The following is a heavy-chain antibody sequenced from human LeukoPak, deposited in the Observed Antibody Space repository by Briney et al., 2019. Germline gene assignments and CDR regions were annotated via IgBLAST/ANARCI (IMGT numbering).Heavy chain of an antibody. J-gene: IGHJ6*01. CDR2: INHSGDT. D-gene: IGHD1-1*01. Sequence: SETLSLTCAVYGGSFSDYYWNWIRQPPGKGLEWIREINHSGDTNYNPSLKSRVTISVDTSRNQFSLNLTSVTAADTAVYYCATMSSTTRYYYYYYGTDVWGHGTTVTVSS. V-gene: IGHV4-34*01. CDR1: GGSFSDYY. CDR3: ATMSSTTRYYYYYYGTDV.